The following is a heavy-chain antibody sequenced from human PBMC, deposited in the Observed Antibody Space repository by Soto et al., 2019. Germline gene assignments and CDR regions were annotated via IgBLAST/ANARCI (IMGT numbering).Heavy chain of an antibody. CDR3: ARPVGDFEHCFAY. D-gene: IGHD4-17*01. CDR2: ISYDGTKE. CDR1: GFTLSDFA. J-gene: IGHJ4*02. Sequence: QVQLVESGGGVVQPGRSLRLSCAASGFTLSDFAMHWVRQAPGRGLEWVAVISYDGTKEYFADSVRGRFTISRDNSNNTLFLKMNNLSPEDTAVDYCARPVGDFEHCFAYWGQGTLVNVYS. V-gene: IGHV3-30-3*01.